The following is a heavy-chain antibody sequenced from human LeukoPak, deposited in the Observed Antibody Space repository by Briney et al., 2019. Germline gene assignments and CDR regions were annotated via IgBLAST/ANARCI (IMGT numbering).Heavy chain of an antibody. Sequence: GGSLRLSCATSKFNFINYGLTWVRQAPGKGLEWVSSISGSGSDTQYAASVQGRFTISRDNSKNTLYLQMNSLRAEDTAVYYCARDQADKFYYGAGSFSRATWFDYWGQGTLVTISS. V-gene: IGHV3-23*01. CDR1: KFNFINYG. J-gene: IGHJ4*02. CDR3: ARDQADKFYYGAGSFSRATWFDY. D-gene: IGHD3-10*01. CDR2: ISGSGSDT.